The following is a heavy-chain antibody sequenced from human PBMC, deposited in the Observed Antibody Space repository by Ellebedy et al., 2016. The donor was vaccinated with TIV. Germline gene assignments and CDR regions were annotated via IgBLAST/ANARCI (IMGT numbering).Heavy chain of an antibody. CDR2: ITGSSSYM. J-gene: IGHJ4*02. CDR1: GFPVTSNY. CDR3: SRGIAAVMY. Sequence: GESLKISCAASGFPVTSNYMNWVRQAPGKGLEWVSSITGSSSYMFYADSVKGRFTISRDNAKNSLYLQMNSLRAEDTAVYYCSRGIAAVMYWGQGTLVTVSS. V-gene: IGHV3-21*01. D-gene: IGHD6-13*01.